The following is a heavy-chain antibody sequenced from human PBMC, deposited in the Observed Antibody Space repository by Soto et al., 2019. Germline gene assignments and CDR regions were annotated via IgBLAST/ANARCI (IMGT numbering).Heavy chain of an antibody. V-gene: IGHV1-69*01. CDR1: GGIFSTYA. CDR3: ARDRDDYGSGNYYNRIDF. J-gene: IGHJ4*01. Sequence: QVQLVQSGAEVKKPGSSVKVSCKASGGIFSTYAISWLRQAPGQGLEWMGGIIPLFGTPNYTQRFQGRVTITADESTSTAYMELSRLRSEDTAVYYCARDRDDYGSGNYYNRIDFWGHGTLVTVSS. CDR2: IIPLFGTP. D-gene: IGHD3-10*01.